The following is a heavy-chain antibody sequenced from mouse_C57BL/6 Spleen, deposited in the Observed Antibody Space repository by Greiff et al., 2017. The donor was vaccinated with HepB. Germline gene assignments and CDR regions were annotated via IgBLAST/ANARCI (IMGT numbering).Heavy chain of an antibody. CDR1: GYSITSGYY. D-gene: IGHD1-2*01. Sequence: EVQLVESGPGLVKPSQSLSLTCSVTGYSITSGYYWNWIRQFPGNKLEWMGYISYDGSNNYNPSLKNRISITRDTSKNQFFLKLNSVTTEDTATYYCARDRITTAGFAYWGQGTLVTVSA. J-gene: IGHJ3*01. CDR2: ISYDGSN. V-gene: IGHV3-6*01. CDR3: ARDRITTAGFAY.